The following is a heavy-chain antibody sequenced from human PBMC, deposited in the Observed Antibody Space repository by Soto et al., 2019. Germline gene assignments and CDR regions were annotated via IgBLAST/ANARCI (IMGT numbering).Heavy chain of an antibody. Sequence: GESLKISSQGSGYSCTTSWIGWVRQMPGKGLEWMAIIYPGDSETRYIPSFQGQVTISVDKSITTTYLQWSSLKASDTAVYYCARPTTGSSPDYWGQGTQVTVSS. CDR3: ARPTTGSSPDY. V-gene: IGHV5-51*01. CDR2: IYPGDSET. J-gene: IGHJ4*02. D-gene: IGHD6-13*01. CDR1: GYSCTTSW.